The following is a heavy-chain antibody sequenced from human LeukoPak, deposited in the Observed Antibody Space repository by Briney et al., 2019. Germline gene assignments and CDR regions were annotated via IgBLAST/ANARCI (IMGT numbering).Heavy chain of an antibody. J-gene: IGHJ5*02. V-gene: IGHV4-4*02. D-gene: IGHD6-6*01. CDR2: IFQSGST. CDR3: GRRGSYSSSSRYWFDP. CDR1: GDSISSSNW. Sequence: SETLSLTCAVSGDSISSSNWWDWVRQSPGKGLEWIGEIFQSGSTSYNPSLKSRVTISLDKSKNQFSLKPNSVTAADTAIYYCGRRGSYSSSSRYWFDPWGQGTLVTVSS.